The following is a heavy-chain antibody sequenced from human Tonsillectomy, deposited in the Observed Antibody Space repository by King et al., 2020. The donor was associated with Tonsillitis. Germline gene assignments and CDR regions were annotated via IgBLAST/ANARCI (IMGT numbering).Heavy chain of an antibody. CDR1: GFTFSRYA. CDR2: ISYDGSNK. V-gene: IGHV3-30*04. CDR3: ASAKVALTTVRSYYYYYGMDV. J-gene: IGHJ6*02. Sequence: VQLVESGGGVVQPGRSLRLSCAASGFTFSRYAMHWVRQAPGKGLEWVAVISYDGSNKYYADSVKGRFTISRDNSKKTLYLQMNSLRAEDTDVYYCASAKVALTTVRSYYYYYGMDVWGQGTTVTVSS. D-gene: IGHD4-11*01.